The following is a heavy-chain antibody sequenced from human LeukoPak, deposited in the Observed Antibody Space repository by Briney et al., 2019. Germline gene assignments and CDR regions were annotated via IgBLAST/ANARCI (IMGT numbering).Heavy chain of an antibody. CDR1: GFTFSSYG. CDR3: ARDMCSGGSCYAYYYYGTDV. CDR2: IWYDGSNK. V-gene: IGHV3-33*01. J-gene: IGHJ6*04. D-gene: IGHD2-15*01. Sequence: GGSLRLSCAASGFTFSSYGMHWVRQAPGKGLEWVAVIWYDGSNKYYADSVKGRFTISRDNSKNTLYLQMNSLRAEDTAVYYCARDMCSGGSCYAYYYYGTDVWGKGTTVTVSS.